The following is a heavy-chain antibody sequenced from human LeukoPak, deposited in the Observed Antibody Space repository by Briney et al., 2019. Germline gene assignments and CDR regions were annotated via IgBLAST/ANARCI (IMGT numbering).Heavy chain of an antibody. CDR2: ISGSGRST. D-gene: IGHD3-22*01. J-gene: IGHJ4*02. V-gene: IGHV3-23*01. Sequence: GGSLTLSCAASGFTFSSYAMSWVRQAPGKGLEWVSAISGSGRSTYYADSVKRLFTISRDDSKNTVYLQLNSLRAEDTVLYYCARDYPAFYYDSAGYYLDYWGQGTLVTVSS. CDR1: GFTFSSYA. CDR3: ARDYPAFYYDSAGYYLDY.